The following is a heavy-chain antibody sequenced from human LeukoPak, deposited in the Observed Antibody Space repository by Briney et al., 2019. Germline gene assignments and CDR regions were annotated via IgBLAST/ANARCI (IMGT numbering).Heavy chain of an antibody. CDR3: AKAVIPSSSWWAFDY. Sequence: GGSLRLSCAAPGFTFSSYAMSWVRQAPGKGLEWVSAISGSGGSTYYADSVKGRFTISRDKSKNTLYLQMNSLRAEDTAVYYCAKAVIPSSSWWAFDYWGQGTLVTVSS. V-gene: IGHV3-23*01. CDR1: GFTFSSYA. J-gene: IGHJ4*02. CDR2: ISGSGGST. D-gene: IGHD6-13*01.